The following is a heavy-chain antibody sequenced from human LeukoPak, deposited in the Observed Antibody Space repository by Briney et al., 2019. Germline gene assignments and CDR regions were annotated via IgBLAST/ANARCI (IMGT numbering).Heavy chain of an antibody. CDR3: ARGLTMIKRARRYGMDV. V-gene: IGHV1-8*01. CDR2: MNPNSGNT. J-gene: IGHJ6*02. Sequence: ASVKVSCKASGYTFTSYDINWVRQATGQGLEWMGWMNPNSGNTGYAQKFQGRVTMTRDTSISTAYMELSSLRSEDTAVYYWARGLTMIKRARRYGMDVWGQGTTVTVSS. D-gene: IGHD3-22*01. CDR1: GYTFTSYD.